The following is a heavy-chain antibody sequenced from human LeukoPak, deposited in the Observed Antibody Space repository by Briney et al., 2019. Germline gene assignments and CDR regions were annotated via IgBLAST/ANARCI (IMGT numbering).Heavy chain of an antibody. CDR2: IYPGDSET. J-gene: IGHJ4*02. Sequence: GESLKISCKGSGYSFTSYWIGWVRQMPGKGLEWMGIIYPGDSETRYSPSFQGQVTISADKSISTAYLQWSSLKASDTAMYYCARTRDIVATIADYWGQGTLVTVSS. CDR3: ARTRDIVATIADY. V-gene: IGHV5-51*01. D-gene: IGHD5-12*01. CDR1: GYSFTSYW.